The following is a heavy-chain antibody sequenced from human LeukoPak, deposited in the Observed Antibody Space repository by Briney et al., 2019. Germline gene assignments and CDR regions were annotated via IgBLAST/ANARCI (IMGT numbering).Heavy chain of an antibody. D-gene: IGHD3-16*01. J-gene: IGHJ6*03. CDR1: GGSLSNFY. CDR2: IYSIGST. CDR3: ARRVGGHYYFMDV. Sequence: SETLSLTCSVSGGSLSNFYWNWIRQPPGKGLEGIGYIYSIGSTNYSPSLTGRVKISVDTSKNQFSLKLTSVTAADTAVYYCARRVGGHYYFMDVWGKGTTVTVSS. V-gene: IGHV4-4*09.